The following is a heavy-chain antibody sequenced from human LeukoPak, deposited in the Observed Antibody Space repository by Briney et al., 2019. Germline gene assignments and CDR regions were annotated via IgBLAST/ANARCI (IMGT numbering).Heavy chain of an antibody. Sequence: GGSLRLSCAASGFTFSSYSMNWVRQAPEKGLEWVSFISSSGDSIYYADSVKGRFTVSRDNAKNSLYLQMDILRAEDTAMYYCAREGQWLVLFDYWGQGTLVTVSS. D-gene: IGHD6-19*01. V-gene: IGHV3-21*06. CDR2: ISSSGDSI. CDR3: AREGQWLVLFDY. J-gene: IGHJ4*02. CDR1: GFTFSSYS.